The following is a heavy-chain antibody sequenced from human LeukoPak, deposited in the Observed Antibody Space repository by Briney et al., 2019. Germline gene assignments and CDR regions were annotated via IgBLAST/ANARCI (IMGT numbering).Heavy chain of an antibody. D-gene: IGHD3-10*01. CDR1: GGSFSGYY. J-gene: IGHJ4*02. CDR3: CRIYGSGSDFDY. V-gene: IGHV4-34*01. CDR2: INHSGST. Sequence: SETLSLTCAVYGGSFSGYYWSWIRQPPRQGLEWIGEINHSGSTSYNPSLKSRVTISGDTSKNQFSLKLSSVTAADTAVYYCCRIYGSGSDFDYWGQEALVTVSS.